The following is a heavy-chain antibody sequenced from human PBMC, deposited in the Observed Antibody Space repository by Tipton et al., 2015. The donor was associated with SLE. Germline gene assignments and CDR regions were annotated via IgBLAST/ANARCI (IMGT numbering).Heavy chain of an antibody. D-gene: IGHD3-10*01. CDR3: ARGARGSYYAVAFDI. CDR2: INHSGST. V-gene: IGHV4-34*09. J-gene: IGHJ3*02. CDR1: GGSFSGNF. Sequence: TLSLTCAVYGGSFSGNFWNWIRQSPGKGLEWIGEINHSGSTNYNPSLKSRVTISVDTSKNQFSLKLSSVTAADTAVYYCARGARGSYYAVAFDIWGQGTMVTVSS.